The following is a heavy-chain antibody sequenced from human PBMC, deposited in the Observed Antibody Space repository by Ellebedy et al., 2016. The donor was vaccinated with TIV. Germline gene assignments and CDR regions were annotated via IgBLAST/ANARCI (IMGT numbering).Heavy chain of an antibody. CDR3: VKAPTNSGRLDF. V-gene: IGHV3-9*01. CDR1: GFTFEDHA. J-gene: IGHJ4*02. Sequence: PGGSLRLSCAASGFTFEDHAMHWVRHAPGKGLEWVSGISLNIGAIGYADSVKGRLTISRDNTKKSLYLQMDSLGAEDTAVYYCVKAPTNSGRLDFWGQGTLVTVSS. CDR2: ISLNIGAI. D-gene: IGHD3-10*01.